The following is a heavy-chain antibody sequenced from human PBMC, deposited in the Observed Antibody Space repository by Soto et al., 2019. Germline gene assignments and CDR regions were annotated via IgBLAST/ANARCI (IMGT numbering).Heavy chain of an antibody. J-gene: IGHJ3*02. CDR3: AREGYTFGPGAVRGAFDI. D-gene: IGHD1-1*01. V-gene: IGHV1-69*15. CDR2: IIPIFGTT. Sequence: QVQLVQSGAEVRRPGSSVKVSCKASGGTFGSNAISWVRQAPGQGLEWMGNIIPIFGTTNNAQKFQGRVTITADESTNTAYRELSSLRSEDTAVYYCAREGYTFGPGAVRGAFDIWGQGTVVTVSS. CDR1: GGTFGSNA.